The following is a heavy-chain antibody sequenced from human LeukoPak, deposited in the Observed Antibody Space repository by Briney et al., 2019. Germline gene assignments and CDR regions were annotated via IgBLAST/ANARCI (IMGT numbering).Heavy chain of an antibody. CDR3: ARGGMGSGSYNPYSYTGMDV. D-gene: IGHD3-10*01. CDR2: IYYSGST. Sequence: PSETLSLTCTVSGGSISSSSYYWGWIRQPPGKGLEWIGSIYYSGSTYYNPSLKSRVTISVDTSKNQFSLKLSSVTAADTAVYYCARGGMGSGSYNPYSYTGMDVWAQGTPVT. CDR1: GGSISSSSYY. J-gene: IGHJ6*02. V-gene: IGHV4-39*01.